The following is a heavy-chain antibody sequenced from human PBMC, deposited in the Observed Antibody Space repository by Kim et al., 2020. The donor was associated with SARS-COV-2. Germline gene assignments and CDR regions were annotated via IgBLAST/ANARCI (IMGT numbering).Heavy chain of an antibody. CDR2: IWYDGSNN. J-gene: IGHJ2*01. V-gene: IGHV3-33*01. CDR3: SRGTDWYFDL. CDR1: GFTFSSYG. D-gene: IGHD1-1*01. Sequence: GGSLRLSCAAAGFTFSSYGMHWVRQAPGNGLEWVAVIWYDGSNNYYADSVKGRFTISRDNSKNTLYLQMNSLRAEDTAVYYCSRGTDWYFDLWGRGSL.